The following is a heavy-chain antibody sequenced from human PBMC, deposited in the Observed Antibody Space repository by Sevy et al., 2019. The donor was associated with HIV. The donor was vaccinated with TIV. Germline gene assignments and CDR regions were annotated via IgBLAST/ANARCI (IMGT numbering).Heavy chain of an antibody. J-gene: IGHJ4*02. Sequence: ASVKVSCRTSGYTFTTQVINWVRQAPGQGLEWMGWINTKTGNPTYAQGFTGRIVFSVDTSVNTAYLQINNLKTADTAVYYCARSPYAESREDVRDFAYWGQGTLVTVSS. CDR2: INTKTGNP. D-gene: IGHD3-16*01. CDR1: GYTFTTQV. CDR3: ARSPYAESREDVRDFAY. V-gene: IGHV7-4-1*02.